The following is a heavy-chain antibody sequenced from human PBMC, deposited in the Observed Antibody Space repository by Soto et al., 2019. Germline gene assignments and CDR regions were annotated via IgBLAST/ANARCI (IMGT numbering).Heavy chain of an antibody. J-gene: IGHJ4*02. CDR3: ARDGSVVVVAAIGGFDY. V-gene: IGHV3-30-3*01. CDR1: GLTFSSYA. D-gene: IGHD2-15*01. Sequence: GGSLRLSCAASGLTFSSYAMHWVRQAPGKGLEWVAVISYDGSNKYYADSVKGRFTISRDNSKNTLYLQMNSLRAEDTAVYYCARDGSVVVVAAIGGFDYWGQGTLVTVSS. CDR2: ISYDGSNK.